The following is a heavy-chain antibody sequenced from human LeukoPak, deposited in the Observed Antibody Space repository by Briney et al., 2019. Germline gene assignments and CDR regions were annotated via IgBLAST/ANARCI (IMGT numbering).Heavy chain of an antibody. CDR1: GFTFTTYW. V-gene: IGHV3-7*05. J-gene: IGHJ4*02. CDR2: INQGGGEK. Sequence: GGSLRLSCAASGFTFTTYWMSWVRQAPGKGLEWVANINQGGGEKYYVDSLKGRFTISRDNAKNSLYLQMNSLRAEDTAVYYCARAYSSGWYIFDYWGQGALVTVSS. CDR3: ARAYSSGWYIFDY. D-gene: IGHD6-19*01.